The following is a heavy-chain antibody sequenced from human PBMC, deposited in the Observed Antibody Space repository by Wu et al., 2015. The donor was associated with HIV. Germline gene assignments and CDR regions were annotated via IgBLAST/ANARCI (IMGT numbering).Heavy chain of an antibody. V-gene: IGHV4-38-2*01. CDR2: LYHTGST. J-gene: IGHJ3*02. Sequence: QVQLQESGPGLVKPSETLSLTCVVSGTSVSSDYYWGWIRQTPGKGLEWIGTLYHTGSTYYNPSLKSRATISVDTSQNHFSLKLNSVTAADTAVYYCTTRKYYDILTGYAPLYDAFNIWGQGTMVTVSS. CDR1: GTSVSSDYY. CDR3: TTRKYYDILTGYAPLYDAFNI. D-gene: IGHD3-9*01.